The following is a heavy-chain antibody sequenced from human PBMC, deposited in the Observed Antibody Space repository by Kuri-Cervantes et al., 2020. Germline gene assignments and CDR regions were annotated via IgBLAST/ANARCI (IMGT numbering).Heavy chain of an antibody. CDR1: GFSFSTYW. J-gene: IGHJ4*02. D-gene: IGHD6-19*01. Sequence: GESLKISCAASGFSFSTYWMHWVRQAPGKGLVWVSRINGDESSTNYADSVKGRFTISRDNAKNTLYLHMNSLRDEDTALYYCVRRHAGGGFLDYWGQGTLVTVSS. CDR3: VRRHAGGGFLDY. V-gene: IGHV3-74*01. CDR2: INGDESST.